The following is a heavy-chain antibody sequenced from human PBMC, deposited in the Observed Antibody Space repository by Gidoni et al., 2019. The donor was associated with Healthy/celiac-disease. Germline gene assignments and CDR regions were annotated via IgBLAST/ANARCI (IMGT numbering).Heavy chain of an antibody. Sequence: EVQLVESGGGLVPPGRSLRLACAASGFTFDDYASHWVRQAPGKGLEWVSGISWNSGSIGYADSVKGRFTISRDNAKNSLYLQMNSLRAEDTALYYCAKLPSGIVGAPVHYAFDIWGQVTMVTVSS. CDR2: ISWNSGSI. J-gene: IGHJ3*02. V-gene: IGHV3-9*01. D-gene: IGHD1-26*01. CDR3: AKLPSGIVGAPVHYAFDI. CDR1: GFTFDDYA.